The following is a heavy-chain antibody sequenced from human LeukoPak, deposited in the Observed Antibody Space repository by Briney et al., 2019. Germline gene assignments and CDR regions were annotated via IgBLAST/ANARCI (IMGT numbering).Heavy chain of an antibody. CDR2: IYSGGST. D-gene: IGHD4-17*01. CDR1: GFTVSSNY. J-gene: IGHJ6*03. V-gene: IGHV3-66*02. Sequence: PGGSLRLSCVASGFTVSSNYMSWVRQAPGKGLGWVSLIYSGGSTYYADSVKGRFTISRDNSKNTLYLQMNSLRAEDTAVYYCARGGHYGDYGDYYYYIDVWGKGTTVTVSS. CDR3: ARGGHYGDYGDYYYYIDV.